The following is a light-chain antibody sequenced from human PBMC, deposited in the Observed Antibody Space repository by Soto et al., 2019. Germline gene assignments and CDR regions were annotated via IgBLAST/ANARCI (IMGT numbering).Light chain of an antibody. V-gene: IGLV2-23*03. Sequence: QSALTQPASVSGSPGQSITISCTGTSSVVATFNLVSWYQQHPGKAPKLMIYDGSKRPAGVSNRFSGSRSGNTASLTISGLQAEDEADYYCCSYAGRSTFEVFGGGTKLTVL. J-gene: IGLJ3*02. CDR2: DGS. CDR1: SSVVATFNL. CDR3: CSYAGRSTFEV.